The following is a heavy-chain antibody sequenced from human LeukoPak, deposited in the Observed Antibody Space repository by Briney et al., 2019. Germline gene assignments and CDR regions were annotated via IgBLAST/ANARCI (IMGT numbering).Heavy chain of an antibody. V-gene: IGHV4-31*03. CDR2: IYYSGST. CDR3: ARIERVMATIEPFIDY. J-gene: IGHJ4*02. D-gene: IGHD5-24*01. CDR1: GGSISSGGYY. Sequence: SQTLSLTCTVSGGSISSGGYYWSWIRQHPGTGLEWIGYIYYSGSTYYNPSLKSRVTISVDTSKNQFSLRLSSVTAADTAVYYCARIERVMATIEPFIDYWGQGTLVTVSS.